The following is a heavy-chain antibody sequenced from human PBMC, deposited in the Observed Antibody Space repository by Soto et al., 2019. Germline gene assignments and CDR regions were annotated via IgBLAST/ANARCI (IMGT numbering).Heavy chain of an antibody. V-gene: IGHV4-31*03. J-gene: IGHJ4*02. CDR3: ARENRVTTWGVDY. CDR1: GGSISSGGYY. D-gene: IGHD4-4*01. CDR2: IYYSGST. Sequence: QVQLQESGPGLVKPSQTLSLTCTVSGGSISSGGYYWSWIRQLPGKGLEWIGYIYYSGSTYYNPSLKSRVTISVDTSKNQFSLKLSSVTAADTAVYYCARENRVTTWGVDYWGQGTLVTVSS.